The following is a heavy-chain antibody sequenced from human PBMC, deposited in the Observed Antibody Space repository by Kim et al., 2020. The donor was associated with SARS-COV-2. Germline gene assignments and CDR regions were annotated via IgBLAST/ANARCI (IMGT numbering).Heavy chain of an antibody. J-gene: IGHJ4*02. Sequence: ADSVKGRFTISRDNAKNTLYLQMNSLRAEDTDVYYCAKGRGYSGLERFDYWGQGALVTVSS. V-gene: IGHV3-23*01. D-gene: IGHD5-12*01. CDR3: AKGRGYSGLERFDY.